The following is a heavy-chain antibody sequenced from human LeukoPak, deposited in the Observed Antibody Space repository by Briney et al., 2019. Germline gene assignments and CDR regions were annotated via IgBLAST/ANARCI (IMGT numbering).Heavy chain of an antibody. V-gene: IGHV4-59*08. D-gene: IGHD2-15*01. Sequence: SETLSLTCTVSGGSINNYYWTWLRQPPGKGLEWIGYIYSSGHTNYNPSLKSRVTISLDTSKTQFSLRLSSVTAADMAVYYCARHVGVSKSFDIWGQGTMVTVSS. CDR3: ARHVGVSKSFDI. J-gene: IGHJ3*02. CDR2: IYSSGHT. CDR1: GGSINNYY.